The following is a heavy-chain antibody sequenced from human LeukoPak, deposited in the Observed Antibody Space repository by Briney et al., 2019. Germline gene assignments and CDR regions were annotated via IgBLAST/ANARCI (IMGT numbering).Heavy chain of an antibody. D-gene: IGHD2-2*02. CDR2: IIPIFGTA. V-gene: IGHV1-69*01. J-gene: IGHJ4*02. CDR1: GGTFTTYA. Sequence: SVTVSFTASGGTFTTYAITWVRQAPGQGQEWMGGIIPIFGTANYAQKFQGRVTITADESTSTVYMELSSLRSEDTAMYYCARGLENSWYTTAALAADWGQGALVTASS. CDR3: ARGLENSWYTTAALAAD.